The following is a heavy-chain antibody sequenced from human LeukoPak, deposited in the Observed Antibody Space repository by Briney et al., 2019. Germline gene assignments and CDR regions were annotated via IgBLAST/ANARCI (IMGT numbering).Heavy chain of an antibody. Sequence: PSETLSLTCTVSGGSVSSSTYYWGWIRQPPGKGLEWIGNIYYSGSTYYNPSLTSRVTMSVGTSNNQFSLKMHSVTAADTAVYYCARLSKGRFFDYIFDYWGQGTLVTVSS. CDR3: ARLSKGRFFDYIFDY. CDR2: IYYSGST. J-gene: IGHJ4*02. D-gene: IGHD3-9*01. V-gene: IGHV4-39*01. CDR1: GGSVSSSTYY.